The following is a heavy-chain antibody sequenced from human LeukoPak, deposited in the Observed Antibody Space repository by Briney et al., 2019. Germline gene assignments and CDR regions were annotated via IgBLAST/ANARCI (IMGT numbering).Heavy chain of an antibody. Sequence: GASVKVSCKASGYTFTGYYMHWVRQAPGQGLEWMGWINPNSGGTNYAQKFQGRVTMTRDTSISTAYMELSRLRSDDTAVYYCARVCSGGSCYPDYWGQGILVTVSS. V-gene: IGHV1-2*02. J-gene: IGHJ4*02. CDR2: INPNSGGT. CDR3: ARVCSGGSCYPDY. CDR1: GYTFTGYY. D-gene: IGHD2-15*01.